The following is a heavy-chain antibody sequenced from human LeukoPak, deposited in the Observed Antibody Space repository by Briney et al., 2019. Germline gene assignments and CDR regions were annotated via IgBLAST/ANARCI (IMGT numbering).Heavy chain of an antibody. Sequence: SETLSLTCTVSGGSISSYYWSWIRQPPGKGLEWIGEINHSGSTNYNPSLKSRVTISVDTSKNQFSLKLSSVTAADTAVYYCARGGKRDCSSTSCPNYYGMDVWGQGTTVTVSS. V-gene: IGHV4-34*01. CDR3: ARGGKRDCSSTSCPNYYGMDV. CDR2: INHSGST. CDR1: GGSISSYY. J-gene: IGHJ6*02. D-gene: IGHD2-2*01.